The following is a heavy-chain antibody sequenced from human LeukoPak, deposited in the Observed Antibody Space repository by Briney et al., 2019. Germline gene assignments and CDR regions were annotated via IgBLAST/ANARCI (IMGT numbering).Heavy chain of an antibody. V-gene: IGHV4-4*07. CDR3: ARDLYSSRTNDAFVI. D-gene: IGHD6-13*01. CDR1: GGSISSYY. J-gene: IGHJ3*02. CDR2: IYTSGST. Sequence: PSETLSLTCTVSGGSISSYYWSWIRQPAGKGLEWIGRIYTSGSTNYNPSLKSRVTMSVDTSKNQFSLKLSSVTAADTAVYYCARDLYSSRTNDAFVIWGRGTMVTVSS.